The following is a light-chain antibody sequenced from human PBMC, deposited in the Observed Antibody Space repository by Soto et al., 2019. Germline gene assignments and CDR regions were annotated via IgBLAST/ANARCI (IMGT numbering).Light chain of an antibody. Sequence: QSALTQPASVSGSPGQSITISCTGTSDVGGYNYVSWYQQYPGKAPKLMIYDVSNRPSGVSNRFSGSKSGNTASLTISGLQAEDEADYYCSSYTTSNTFYVFGTGTKLTVL. CDR2: DVS. V-gene: IGLV2-14*03. CDR1: SDVGGYNY. CDR3: SSYTTSNTFYV. J-gene: IGLJ1*01.